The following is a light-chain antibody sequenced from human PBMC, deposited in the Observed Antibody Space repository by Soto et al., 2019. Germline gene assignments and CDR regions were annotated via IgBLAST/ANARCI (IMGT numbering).Light chain of an antibody. V-gene: IGLV2-14*01. CDR3: CSYADIYTLV. Sequence: QSALTQPASVSGSPGQSITISCTGTSSDIGGYNYVSWYQQYPGKAPNLIIYEVTHRPSGISYRFSGSKSGNTVSLTISGLQAAAEADYYCCSYADIYTLVFGGGHKVTVL. J-gene: IGLJ2*01. CDR1: SSDIGGYNY. CDR2: EVT.